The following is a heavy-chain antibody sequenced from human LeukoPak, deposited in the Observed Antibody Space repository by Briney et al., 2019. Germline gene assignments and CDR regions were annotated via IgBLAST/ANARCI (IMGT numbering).Heavy chain of an antibody. D-gene: IGHD6-25*01. CDR2: IKQDGSEK. V-gene: IGHV3-7*01. CDR1: GFTFSSYW. Sequence: PGGSLRLSCAASGFTFSSYWMSWVRQAPGKGLEWVANIKQDGSEKYYVDSVKGRFTISRDNAKNSLYLQMNSLRAEDTAVYYCARAPRHLPGFEAFDIWGQGTMVTVSS. J-gene: IGHJ3*02. CDR3: ARAPRHLPGFEAFDI.